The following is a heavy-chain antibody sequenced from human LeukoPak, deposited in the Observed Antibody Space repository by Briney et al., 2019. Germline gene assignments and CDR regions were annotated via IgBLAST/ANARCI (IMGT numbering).Heavy chain of an antibody. D-gene: IGHD2-15*01. Sequence: PGGSLRLSCAASGFTFSNAWMSWVRQAPGKGLEWVALISYDGSNKYYADSAKGRFTISRDNSKNTLYLQMNSLRAEDTAVYYCARRYSGDFDYWGQGTLVTVSS. J-gene: IGHJ4*02. CDR2: ISYDGSNK. V-gene: IGHV3-30*03. CDR3: ARRYSGDFDY. CDR1: GFTFSNAW.